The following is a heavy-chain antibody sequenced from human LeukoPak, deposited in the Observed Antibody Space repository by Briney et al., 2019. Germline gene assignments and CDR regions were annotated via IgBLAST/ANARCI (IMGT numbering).Heavy chain of an antibody. CDR2: ISSGSDYI. V-gene: IGHV3-21*01. CDR1: GFTFSIYS. D-gene: IGHD2-15*01. Sequence: GGSLRLSCAASGFTFSIYSMNWVRQAPGKGLEWVSSISSGSDYIFYGDSLKGRFSISRDNAKTSLYLQMNSLRAEDTAVYYCARGGSRFDSWGQGTLVSVSS. CDR3: ARGGSRFDS. J-gene: IGHJ5*01.